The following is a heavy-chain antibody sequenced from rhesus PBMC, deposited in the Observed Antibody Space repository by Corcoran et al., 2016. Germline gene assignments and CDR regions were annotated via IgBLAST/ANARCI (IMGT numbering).Heavy chain of an antibody. V-gene: IGHV3-54*02. CDR2: ISSDGTKK. Sequence: EGQLVESGGGLVQPGGSMRVSCVASGFTCSIYGFHWVCQAPGKGLEWVAVISSDGTKKNHADSVKDRFTISRDNSKNILYLQMNNLKLEDTAVYYCTRFDYWGQGVLVTVSS. CDR3: TRFDY. CDR1: GFTCSIYG. J-gene: IGHJ4*01.